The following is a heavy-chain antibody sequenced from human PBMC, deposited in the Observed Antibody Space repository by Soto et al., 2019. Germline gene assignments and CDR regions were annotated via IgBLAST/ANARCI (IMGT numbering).Heavy chain of an antibody. J-gene: IGHJ4*02. V-gene: IGHV5-51*01. CDR3: ARRMYGANDY. CDR2: IYPHDSDT. CDR1: GYSFTNHW. Sequence: GESLKISCKASGYSFTNHWIDWVRQLPGQGLQWMGVIYPHDSDTKYSPSFQGHVTLSVDKSSSTAYLQWSGLKASDTAIYYCARRMYGANDYWGQGTLVTVSS. D-gene: IGHD4-17*01.